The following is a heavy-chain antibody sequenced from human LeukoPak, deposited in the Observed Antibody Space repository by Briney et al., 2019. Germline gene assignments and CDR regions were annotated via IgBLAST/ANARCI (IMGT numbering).Heavy chain of an antibody. V-gene: IGHV4-34*01. J-gene: IGHJ5*02. Sequence: PSETLSLTCAVYGGSSSGYYWSWIRQPPGKGLEWIGEINHSGSTNYNPSLKSRVTISVDTSKNQFSLKLSSVTAADTAVYYCARVESITIFGVVRGQGWFDPWGQGTLVTVSS. CDR3: ARVESITIFGVVRGQGWFDP. CDR2: INHSGST. D-gene: IGHD3-3*01. CDR1: GGSSSGYY.